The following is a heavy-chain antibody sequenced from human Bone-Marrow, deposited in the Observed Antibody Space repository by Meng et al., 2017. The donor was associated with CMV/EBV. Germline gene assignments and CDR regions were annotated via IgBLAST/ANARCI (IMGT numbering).Heavy chain of an antibody. Sequence: LSLTCAASGFTVSSYYMSWVRQAPGKGLEWVSVIYSGGNTYYADSVKGRFTISRDNSKNTLYLQMNSLRAEDTAVYYCARDLTKNYGMDVWGQGTTGTVSS. CDR1: GFTVSSYY. D-gene: IGHD1-1*01. CDR3: ARDLTKNYGMDV. CDR2: IYSGGNT. V-gene: IGHV3-53*01. J-gene: IGHJ6*01.